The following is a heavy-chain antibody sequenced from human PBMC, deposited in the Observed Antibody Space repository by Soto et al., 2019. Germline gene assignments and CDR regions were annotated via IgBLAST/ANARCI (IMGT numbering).Heavy chain of an antibody. D-gene: IGHD4-17*01. CDR3: AKDMADDYGDYAWEFDY. CDR2: ISWNSGSI. V-gene: IGHV3-9*01. Sequence: EVQLVESGGGLVQPGRSLRLSCAAYGFTFDDYAMHWVRQAPGKGLEWVSGISWNSGSIGYADSVKGRFTISRDNAKNSLYLQMNSLRAEDTALYYCAKDMADDYGDYAWEFDYWGQGALVTVSS. J-gene: IGHJ4*02. CDR1: GFTFDDYA.